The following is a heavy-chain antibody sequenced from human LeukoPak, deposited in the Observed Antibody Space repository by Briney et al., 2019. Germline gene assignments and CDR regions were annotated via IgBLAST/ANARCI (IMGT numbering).Heavy chain of an antibody. J-gene: IGHJ4*02. V-gene: IGHV3-23*01. Sequence: GGSLRLSCAASGFTLSSYAMNWVRQAPGKGLEWVSAISGSGGSTYYADSVKGRFTISRDNSKNTVYLQMNSLRAEDTAVYYCAKGSSTVTTLAGYFDYWGQGTLVTVSS. CDR3: AKGSSTVTTLAGYFDY. D-gene: IGHD4-17*01. CDR2: ISGSGGST. CDR1: GFTLSSYA.